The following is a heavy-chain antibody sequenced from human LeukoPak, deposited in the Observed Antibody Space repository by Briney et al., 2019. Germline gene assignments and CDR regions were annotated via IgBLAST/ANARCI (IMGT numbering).Heavy chain of an antibody. CDR1: GYTFTSYD. CDR3: ARVDHSGSYYPIDY. Sequence: APVKVSCTASGYTFTSYDINWVRQATGQGLEWMGWMNPNSGNTGYAQKFQGRVTMTRNTSISTAYMELSSLRSEDTAVYYCARVDHSGSYYPIDYWGQGTLVTVSS. J-gene: IGHJ4*02. D-gene: IGHD1-26*01. CDR2: MNPNSGNT. V-gene: IGHV1-8*01.